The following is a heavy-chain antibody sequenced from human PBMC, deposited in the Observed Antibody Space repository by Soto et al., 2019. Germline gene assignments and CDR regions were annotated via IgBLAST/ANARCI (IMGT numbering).Heavy chain of an antibody. Sequence: GESLKICCAASVFTFDTYWMNWVRQAPGKGPEWLSGINSDGTISSYADSVKGRFTISRDNARNTLSLQMNSLRADDTAVYYCARLSGDHSAFFSYGMDAWGQGTTVTVSS. D-gene: IGHD2-21*01. J-gene: IGHJ6*02. CDR3: ARLSGDHSAFFSYGMDA. CDR1: VFTFDTYW. V-gene: IGHV3-74*01. CDR2: INSDGTIS.